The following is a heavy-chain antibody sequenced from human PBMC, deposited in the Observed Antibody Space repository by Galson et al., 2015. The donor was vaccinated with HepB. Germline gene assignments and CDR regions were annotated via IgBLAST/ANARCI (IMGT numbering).Heavy chain of an antibody. CDR2: ISYDGSNK. Sequence: SLRLSCAASGFTFSSYAMHWVRQAPGKGLEWVAVISYDGSNKYYADSVKGRFTISRDNSKNTLYLQMNSLRPEDTAVYYCARETFGGDSEGVGMDVWGQGTTVTVSS. D-gene: IGHD3-16*01. CDR3: ARETFGGDSEGVGMDV. J-gene: IGHJ6*02. CDR1: GFTFSSYA. V-gene: IGHV3-30-3*01.